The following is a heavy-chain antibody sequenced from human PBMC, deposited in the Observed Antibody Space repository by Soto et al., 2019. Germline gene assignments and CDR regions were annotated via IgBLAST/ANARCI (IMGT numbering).Heavy chain of an antibody. CDR2: ISYDGSDK. CDR1: GFTFSSYG. J-gene: IGHJ4*02. CDR3: ARKRGSSSVPYYLDY. V-gene: IGHV3-30*03. Sequence: GGSLRLSCAASGFTFSSYGMHWVRQAPGEGLEWVAIISYDGSDKYYADSVKGRFTISRDNSKNTLYLQMNSLRAEDTAVYYCARKRGSSSVPYYLDYWGQGTLVTVSS. D-gene: IGHD6-6*01.